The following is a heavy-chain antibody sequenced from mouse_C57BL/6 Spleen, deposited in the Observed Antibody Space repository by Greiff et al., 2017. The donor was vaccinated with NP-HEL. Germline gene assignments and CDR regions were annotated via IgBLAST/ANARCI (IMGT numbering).Heavy chain of an antibody. V-gene: IGHV3-6*01. CDR1: GYSITSGYY. CDR3: ARDDASYYFDY. Sequence: EVQLQQSGPGLVKPSQSLSLTCSVTGYSITSGYYWNWIRQFPGNKLEWMGYISYDGSNNYNPSLKNRISITRDTSKNQFFLKLNSVTTEDTATYYGARDDASYYFDYWGQGTTLTVSS. CDR2: ISYDGSN. J-gene: IGHJ2*01. D-gene: IGHD6-1*01.